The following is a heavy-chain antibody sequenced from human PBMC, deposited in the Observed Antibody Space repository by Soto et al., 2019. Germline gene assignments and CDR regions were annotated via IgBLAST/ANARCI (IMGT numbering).Heavy chain of an antibody. J-gene: IGHJ3*02. V-gene: IGHV1-18*01. Sequence: QVQLVQSGAEVKKPGASVKVSCKASGYTFTNYGITWVRQAPGQGLEWMGWISVYNGNTNYAQKLQGRGTMTTDPSTSTAYMGVRGLRSDDTAVYYCARPKGGGNYRFDAFDIWGQGTMVTVSS. D-gene: IGHD1-7*01. CDR1: GYTFTNYG. CDR3: ARPKGGGNYRFDAFDI. CDR2: ISVYNGNT.